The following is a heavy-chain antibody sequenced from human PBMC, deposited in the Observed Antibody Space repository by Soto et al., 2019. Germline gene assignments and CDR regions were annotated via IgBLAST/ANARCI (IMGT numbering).Heavy chain of an antibody. Sequence: QVQLVRSGAEVKKPGSSVKVSCKASGGTFSSYAISWVRQAPGQGLEWMGGIIPIFGTANSAQKFQGRVTITADEFTSTAYMELSSLRSEDTAVYYCARTDGYYGYCSSTSCYPNYYYYGMDVWGQGTTVTVSS. CDR1: GGTFSSYA. D-gene: IGHD2-2*01. J-gene: IGHJ6*02. CDR2: IIPIFGTA. V-gene: IGHV1-69*01. CDR3: ARTDGYYGYCSSTSCYPNYYYYGMDV.